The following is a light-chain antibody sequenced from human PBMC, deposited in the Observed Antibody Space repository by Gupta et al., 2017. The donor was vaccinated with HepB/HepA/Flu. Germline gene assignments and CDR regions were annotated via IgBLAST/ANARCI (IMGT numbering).Light chain of an antibody. Sequence: IQMTQSPSSLSASVGDRVTIPCRTSQSISNYLNWYQQKPGKAPKLLIYAASKVKSGVPSRFSGRGSGTDFTLTISSRQPEDFATYCCQQRDCFPFTFGHGTKVD. J-gene: IGKJ3*01. CDR1: QSISNY. V-gene: IGKV1-39*01. CDR3: QQRDCFPFT. CDR2: AAS.